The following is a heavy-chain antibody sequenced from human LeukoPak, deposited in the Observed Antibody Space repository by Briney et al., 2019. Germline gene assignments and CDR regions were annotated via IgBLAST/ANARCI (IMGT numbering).Heavy chain of an antibody. CDR3: ARGQLWFGDYYYYMDV. Sequence: ASVKVSCKASGGTFGSYAISWVRQAPGQGLEWMGGIIPIFGTANYAQKFQGRVTITADESTSTAYMELSSLRSEDTAVYYCARGQLWFGDYYYYMDVWGKGTTVTISS. V-gene: IGHV1-69*01. CDR1: GGTFGSYA. CDR2: IIPIFGTA. D-gene: IGHD3-10*01. J-gene: IGHJ6*03.